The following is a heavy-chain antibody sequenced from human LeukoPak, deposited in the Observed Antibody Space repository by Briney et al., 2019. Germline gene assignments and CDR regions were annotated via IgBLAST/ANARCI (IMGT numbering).Heavy chain of an antibody. CDR3: AKRTPGQSLDV. CDR2: IKQDGSKK. CDR1: GFPFSSYW. Sequence: GGSLRLSCVASGFPFSSYWMTWVRQAPGKGLEWVANIKQDGSKKSYVDSVKGRFTISRDNAKNTLYLQMNSLRVEDTAVYYCAKRTPGQSLDVWGQGTTVTVSS. J-gene: IGHJ6*02. D-gene: IGHD2-15*01. V-gene: IGHV3-7*03.